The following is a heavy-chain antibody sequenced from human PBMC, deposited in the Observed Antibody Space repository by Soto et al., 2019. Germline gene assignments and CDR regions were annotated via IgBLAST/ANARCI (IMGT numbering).Heavy chain of an antibody. CDR1: GFTFSSYA. Sequence: LRLSCAASGFTFSSYAMSWVRQAPGKGLEWVSAISGSGGSTYYADSVKGRFTMSRDDSKNTLYLQMNNLRVEDTAVYYCTRGGPSSSRPDYWGQGTLVTVSS. V-gene: IGHV3-23*01. J-gene: IGHJ4*02. CDR2: ISGSGGST. CDR3: TRGGPSSSRPDY. D-gene: IGHD6-6*01.